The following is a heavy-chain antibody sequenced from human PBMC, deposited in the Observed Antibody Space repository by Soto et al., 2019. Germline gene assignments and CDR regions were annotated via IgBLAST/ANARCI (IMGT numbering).Heavy chain of an antibody. CDR1: GFTFSSYT. J-gene: IGHJ4*02. Sequence: GGSLRLSCAASGFTFSSYTMNWVRQAPGKGLEWVSSINTTSSYIYYADSVKGRFAISRDNPKNTLYLQMNSLRAEDTAVYYCAKRATALYFDYWGQGTLVTVSS. CDR2: INTTSSYI. CDR3: AKRATALYFDY. D-gene: IGHD1-26*01. V-gene: IGHV3-21*04.